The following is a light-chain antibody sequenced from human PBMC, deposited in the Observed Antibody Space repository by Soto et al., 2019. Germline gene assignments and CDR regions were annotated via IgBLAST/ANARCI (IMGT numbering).Light chain of an antibody. V-gene: IGLV4-69*01. Sequence: QLVLTQSPSASASLGASVKLTCTLSSGHSSYAIAWHQQQPEKGPRYLMKLNSDGSHSKGDGIPDRFSGSSSGAERYLTISSLQYEDEADYYCQTWGTEVFGGGTKVTVL. J-gene: IGLJ2*01. CDR3: QTWGTEV. CDR2: LNSDGSH. CDR1: SGHSSYA.